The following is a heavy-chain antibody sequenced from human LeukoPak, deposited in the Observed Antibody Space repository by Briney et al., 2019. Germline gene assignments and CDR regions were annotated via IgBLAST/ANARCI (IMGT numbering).Heavy chain of an antibody. CDR1: GFTFDDYA. CDR3: TRDNSGWFGHYFES. J-gene: IGHJ4*02. CDR2: INWNGNDI. V-gene: IGHV3-9*03. Sequence: GGSLRLSCAASGFTFDDYAMHWVRQAPGKGLEGVSGINWNGNDIGYADSVKGRFTISRDNAKKSLYLQISSLRAEDMAIYYCTRDNSGWFGHYFESWGQGTLVTVSS. D-gene: IGHD6-19*01.